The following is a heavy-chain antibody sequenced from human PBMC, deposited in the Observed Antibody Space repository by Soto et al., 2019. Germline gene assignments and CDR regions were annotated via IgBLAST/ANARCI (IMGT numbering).Heavy chain of an antibody. CDR2: IIPIFGTA. CDR3: ASSPTYYDFWSGYPAGGMDV. V-gene: IGHV1-69*13. CDR1: GGTFSSYA. Sequence: ASVKVSCKASGGTFSSYAISWVRQAPGQGLEWMGGIIPIFGTANYAQKFQGRVTITADESTSTAYMELSSLRSEDTAVYYCASSPTYYDFWSGYPAGGMDVWGQGTTVTVSS. J-gene: IGHJ6*02. D-gene: IGHD3-3*01.